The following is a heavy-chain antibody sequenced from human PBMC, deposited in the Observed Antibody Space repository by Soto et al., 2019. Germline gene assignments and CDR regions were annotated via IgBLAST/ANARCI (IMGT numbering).Heavy chain of an antibody. D-gene: IGHD3-3*01. CDR2: ISGSGVSR. J-gene: IGHJ5*02. CDR3: AIVNSTMSGLNWFDT. Sequence: PGGSLRLSCAASGFSFIDYAMTWVRQAPGKGLEWVSTISGSGVSRYDADSVKGRFTISRDNSNNTLYLQMNNLRAEDTAVYYCAIVNSTMSGLNWFDTWGQGTLVTVSS. CDR1: GFSFIDYA. V-gene: IGHV3-23*01.